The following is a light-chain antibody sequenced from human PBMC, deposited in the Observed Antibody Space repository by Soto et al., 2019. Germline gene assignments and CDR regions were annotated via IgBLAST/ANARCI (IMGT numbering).Light chain of an antibody. CDR3: QQYNSWPFT. J-gene: IGKJ3*01. Sequence: EIVMTQSPATLSVSPGERATLSCRASQSVCSNLAGYQQKPGQAPRLLVYGASTRATGIPASFSGSGSGTEFTLTISSRQSEDFAVYYCQQYNSWPFTFGAGTKEDIK. CDR1: QSVCSN. CDR2: GAS. V-gene: IGKV3-15*01.